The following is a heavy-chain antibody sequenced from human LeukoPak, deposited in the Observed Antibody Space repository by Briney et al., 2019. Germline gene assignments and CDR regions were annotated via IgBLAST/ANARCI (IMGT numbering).Heavy chain of an antibody. J-gene: IGHJ4*02. CDR1: GFTFGDYA. D-gene: IGHD6-25*01. CDR2: IRSKAYGGTT. Sequence: PGRSLRLSCTTSGFTFGDYAMNWVRQAPGKGLEWVGFIRSKAYGGTTEYAASVKGRFTISRDDSKTNAYLQMNSLKAEDTAVYYCTRDPAYSSAWKIHYFGYWGQGALVTVSS. CDR3: TRDPAYSSAWKIHYFGY. V-gene: IGHV3-49*04.